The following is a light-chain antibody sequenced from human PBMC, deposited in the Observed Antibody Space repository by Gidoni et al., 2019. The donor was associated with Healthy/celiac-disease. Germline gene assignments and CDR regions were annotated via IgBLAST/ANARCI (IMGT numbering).Light chain of an antibody. CDR1: SSDVGCYNY. CDR3: SSYAGSNNFRV. Sequence: QSALPRPPSASRSPGQSVTISCTGTSSDVGCYNYVSWYQQHPGKAPKPMIYEVSKRPSGVPDRFSGSKSGNTASLTVSGLQAEDEADYYCSSYAGSNNFRVFGGGTKLTVL. V-gene: IGLV2-8*01. CDR2: EVS. J-gene: IGLJ2*01.